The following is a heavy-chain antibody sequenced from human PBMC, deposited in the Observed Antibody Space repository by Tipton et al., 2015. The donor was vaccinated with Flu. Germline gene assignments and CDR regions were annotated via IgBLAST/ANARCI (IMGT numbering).Heavy chain of an antibody. J-gene: IGHJ4*02. CDR2: INHSGST. CDR1: GGSFSGYY. V-gene: IGHV4-34*01. CDR3: ARVLAGHFGEGYFFDY. Sequence: TLSLTCAVYGGSFSGYYWSWIRQPPGKGLEWIGEINHSGSTNYNPSLKSRVSMSADTSMNQFSLRLNSMTAADTAIYYCARVLAGHFGEGYFFDYWGQGALVTVSS. D-gene: IGHD3-10*01.